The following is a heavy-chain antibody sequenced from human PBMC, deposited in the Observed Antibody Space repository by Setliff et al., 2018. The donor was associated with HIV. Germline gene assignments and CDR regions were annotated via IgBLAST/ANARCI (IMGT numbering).Heavy chain of an antibody. D-gene: IGHD5-12*01. J-gene: IGHJ4*02. CDR3: ARGHEWLRI. CDR1: GDSVRNYY. Sequence: PSETLSLTCTVSGDSVRNYYWSWIRQPPERGLDYIGYINYNGNTNYNPSLKSRVTMSVDTSKNQISLKLRSVTAADTAVYYCARGHEWLRIWGQGMLVTVPQ. V-gene: IGHV4-59*02. CDR2: INYNGNT.